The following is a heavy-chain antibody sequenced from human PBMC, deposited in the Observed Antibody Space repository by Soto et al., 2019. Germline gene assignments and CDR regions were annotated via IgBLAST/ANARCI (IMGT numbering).Heavy chain of an antibody. CDR3: ARHSGSYSAH. CDR2: IYYSGST. Sequence: SETLSLTCTVSGGSISSYYWSWIRQPPGKGLEWIGYIYYSGSTNYNPSLKSRVTISVDTSKNQFSLKLSSVTAADTAVYYCARHSGSYSAHWGQGTLVTVSS. J-gene: IGHJ4*02. D-gene: IGHD1-26*01. CDR1: GGSISSYY. V-gene: IGHV4-59*01.